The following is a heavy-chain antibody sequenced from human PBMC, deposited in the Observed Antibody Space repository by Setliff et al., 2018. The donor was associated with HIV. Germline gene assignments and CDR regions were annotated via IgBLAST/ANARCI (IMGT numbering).Heavy chain of an antibody. J-gene: IGHJ4*02. CDR1: GGSINSTSYY. CDR2: IYHTGST. CDR3: VGVDFWSGYYVFDY. Sequence: SETLSLTCTVSGGSINSTSYYWGWIRQPPGNGLEWIGSIYHTGSTYYKPSLKSRVTISVDTSKNQFSLRLSSVAAGDTAVYYCVGVDFWSGYYVFDYWGQGTLVTVSS. D-gene: IGHD3-3*01. V-gene: IGHV4-39*01.